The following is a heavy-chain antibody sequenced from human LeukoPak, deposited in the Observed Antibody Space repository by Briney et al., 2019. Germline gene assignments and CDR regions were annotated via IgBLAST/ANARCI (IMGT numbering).Heavy chain of an antibody. CDR2: INPNSGGT. D-gene: IGHD1-20*01. CDR3: ARPITRTGLTYYYYGMDV. Sequence: ASVKVSCKASGYSFTAYYMHWVRQAPGQGLEWMGWINPNSGGTHSAQKSQGRVTMTRDTSISSAYMDLSGLRSDDTAVYYCARPITRTGLTYYYYGMDVWGQGTTVTVS. V-gene: IGHV1-2*02. CDR1: GYSFTAYY. J-gene: IGHJ6*02.